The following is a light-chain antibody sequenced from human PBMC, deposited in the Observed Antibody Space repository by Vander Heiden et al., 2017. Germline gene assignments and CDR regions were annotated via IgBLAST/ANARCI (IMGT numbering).Light chain of an antibody. Sequence: IQMTQSPSTLSAFVGDRVTITCRASQSISTWLAWYQQKPGKAPKVLIYQASSLQIGVPSRFSGSGSGTEFTLTISSLQPDDFATYYCQQYNVYSRTFGQGTKVEVK. CDR3: QQYNVYSRT. V-gene: IGKV1-5*03. J-gene: IGKJ1*01. CDR1: QSISTW. CDR2: QAS.